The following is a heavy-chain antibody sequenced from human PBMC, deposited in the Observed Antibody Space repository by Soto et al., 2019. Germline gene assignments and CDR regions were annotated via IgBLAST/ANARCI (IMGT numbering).Heavy chain of an antibody. CDR3: ARRQQWLAGYFDY. CDR2: IYYSGST. J-gene: IGHJ4*02. D-gene: IGHD6-19*01. CDR1: GDSISSSGFY. V-gene: IGHV4-39*01. Sequence: SETLSLTCAVSGDSISSSGFYWGWSRQPPGKGLEWIGSIYYSGSTYYNPSLKSRVTISVDTSKSQFSLKMRSVTAADTAVYYCARRQQWLAGYFDYWGQGTLVTVSS.